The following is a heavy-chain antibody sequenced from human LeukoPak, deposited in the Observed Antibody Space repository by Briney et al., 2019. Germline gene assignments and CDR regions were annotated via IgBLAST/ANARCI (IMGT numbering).Heavy chain of an antibody. J-gene: IGHJ3*02. CDR3: ASDILTGLDAFDI. V-gene: IGHV3-33*01. CDR1: GFTFSSYG. CDR2: IWYDGSNK. Sequence: PGRSLRVSCAASGFTFSSYGMHWVRQAPGRGLEWVAVIWYDGSNKYYADSVKGRFTISRDNSKNTLYLQMNSLRAEDTAVYYCASDILTGLDAFDIWGQGTMVTVSS. D-gene: IGHD3-9*01.